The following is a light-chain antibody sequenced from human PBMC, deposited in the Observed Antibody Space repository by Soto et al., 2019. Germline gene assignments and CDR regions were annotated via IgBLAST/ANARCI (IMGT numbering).Light chain of an antibody. Sequence: QLVLTQSPSASASLGASVKLTCTLSSGHSNYAIAWHQQQPEKGPRYLMKLNRDGSHSKGDGIPNRFSGSSSGAERYLTISSLQSDDEADNYCQTWGTGIVIFGGGTKLTVL. CDR2: LNRDGSH. V-gene: IGLV4-69*01. CDR3: QTWGTGIVI. CDR1: SGHSNYA. J-gene: IGLJ2*01.